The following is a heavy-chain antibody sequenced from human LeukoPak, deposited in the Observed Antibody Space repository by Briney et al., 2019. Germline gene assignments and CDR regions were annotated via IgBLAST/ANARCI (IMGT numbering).Heavy chain of an antibody. CDR3: SREIRYFDWFQADY. CDR2: IRSKAYGGTA. J-gene: IGHJ4*02. D-gene: IGHD3-9*01. Sequence: SLRLSCSPSRFTFGDYSMSWFRQAPGHGREWVGFIRSKAYGGTAEYAASVKSRFTISRDDSGSMAYLQIDSLKTEDTAVYYCSREIRYFDWFQADYWGQGTLVTVSS. CDR1: RFTFGDYS. V-gene: IGHV3-49*03.